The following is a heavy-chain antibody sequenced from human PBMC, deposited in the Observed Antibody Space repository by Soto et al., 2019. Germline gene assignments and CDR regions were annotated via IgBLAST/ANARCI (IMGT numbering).Heavy chain of an antibody. D-gene: IGHD3-9*01. J-gene: IGHJ5*02. CDR2: IIPIFGTA. Sequence: QVQLVQSGAEVKKPGSSVKVSCKASGGTFSSYAISWVRQAPGQGLEWMGGIIPIFGTANYAQKFQGRVTITADESTSTDYMELSRLRSEDTAVYYCARGNRHYDLLTNWFDPWGQGTLVTVSS. CDR3: ARGNRHYDLLTNWFDP. CDR1: GGTFSSYA. V-gene: IGHV1-69*01.